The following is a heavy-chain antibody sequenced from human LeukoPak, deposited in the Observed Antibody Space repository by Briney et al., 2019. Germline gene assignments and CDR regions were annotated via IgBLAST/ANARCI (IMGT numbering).Heavy chain of an antibody. J-gene: IGHJ6*02. CDR2: IYHSGST. Sequence: SGTLSLTCAVSGGSISSSIWWSWVRQPPGKGLEWIGEIYHSGSTNYNPSLKSRVTISVDKSKNQFSLKLSSVTAADTAVYYCARDMPSRSAYGMDVWGQGTTVTVSS. CDR3: ARDMPSRSAYGMDV. V-gene: IGHV4-4*02. D-gene: IGHD2-2*01. CDR1: GGSISSSIW.